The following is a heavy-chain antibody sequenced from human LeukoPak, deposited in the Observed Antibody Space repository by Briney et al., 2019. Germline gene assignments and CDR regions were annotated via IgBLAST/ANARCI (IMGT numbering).Heavy chain of an antibody. Sequence: PSETLSLTCTVSGGSVSSGNYYWSWIRQPPGKGLEWIGYIYNSGSTNYNPSLKSRVTISVDTSKNQFSLKLSSMTAADTAVYYCARGGDYYDRRAFDIWGQGTMVTVSS. CDR3: ARGGDYYDRRAFDI. CDR1: GGSVSSGNYY. D-gene: IGHD3-22*01. CDR2: IYNSGST. V-gene: IGHV4-61*01. J-gene: IGHJ3*02.